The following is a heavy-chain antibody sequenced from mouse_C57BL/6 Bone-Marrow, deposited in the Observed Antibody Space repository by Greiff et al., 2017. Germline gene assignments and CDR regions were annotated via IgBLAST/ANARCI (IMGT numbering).Heavy chain of an antibody. D-gene: IGHD1-1*01. CDR1: GFNIKDDY. J-gene: IGHJ3*01. CDR2: IDPENGDT. CDR3: TGSQAWFAY. V-gene: IGHV14-4*01. Sequence: EVQLQQSGAELVRPGASVKLSCTASGFNIKDDYMHWVKQRPEQGLEWIGWIDPENGDTEYASKFHGKATITADTSSNTAYLQLSSLTSEDTAVYYCTGSQAWFAYWGQGTLVTGSA.